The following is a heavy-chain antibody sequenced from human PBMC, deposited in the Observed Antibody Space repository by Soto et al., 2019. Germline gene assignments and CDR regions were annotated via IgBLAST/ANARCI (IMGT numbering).Heavy chain of an antibody. J-gene: IGHJ4*02. Sequence: QVQLVQSGAEVKKPGASVKVSCKASGYTFTSYGFSWVRLAPGQGLDRMGWITTYTRNPNYGQKLQGTVTMTTDTPPGTGYMGLRILRSGNTAMYHCFVAAKPYSFGYSGQRNLVTVSS. CDR1: GYTFTSYG. CDR3: FVAAKPYSFGY. D-gene: IGHD2-15*01. CDR2: ITTYTRNP. V-gene: IGHV1-18*01.